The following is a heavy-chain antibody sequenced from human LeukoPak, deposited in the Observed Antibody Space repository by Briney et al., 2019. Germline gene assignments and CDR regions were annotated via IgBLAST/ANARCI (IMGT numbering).Heavy chain of an antibody. CDR3: AKHTDFDWFYRGWYFDY. V-gene: IGHV3-23*01. CDR2: ISGSGGST. CDR1: GFTFSSYA. D-gene: IGHD3-9*01. Sequence: GGSLRLSCAASGFTFSSYAMSWVRQAPGEGLEWVSAISGSGGSTYYADSVKGRFTISRDNSKNTLYLQMNSLRAEDTAVYYCAKHTDFDWFYRGWYFDYWGQGTLVTVSS. J-gene: IGHJ4*02.